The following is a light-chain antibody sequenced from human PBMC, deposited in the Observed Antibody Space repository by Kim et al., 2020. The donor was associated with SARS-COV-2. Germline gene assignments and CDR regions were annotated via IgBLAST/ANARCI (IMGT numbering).Light chain of an antibody. Sequence: SPGERATLSCRATQSVSSNYLAWYQQKPGQAPRLLIYGASSRDTGSPDRFSGSGSGTDFTLTISRLEPEDFAVYYCQQYSSSLLTFGGGTKVDIK. CDR2: GAS. J-gene: IGKJ4*01. CDR1: QSVSSNY. V-gene: IGKV3-20*01. CDR3: QQYSSSLLT.